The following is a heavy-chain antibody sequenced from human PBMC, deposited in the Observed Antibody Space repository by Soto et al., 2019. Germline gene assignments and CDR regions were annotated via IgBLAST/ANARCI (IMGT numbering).Heavy chain of an antibody. J-gene: IGHJ4*02. D-gene: IGHD3-22*01. Sequence: PGGSLRLSCSASGFTFSSYAMHWVRQAPGKGLEYVSAISSNGGSTYYADSVKGRFTISRDNSKNTLYLQMSSLRAEDTAVYYCVKAPPLGYYDSSGPVFWGQGTLVTVSS. CDR2: ISSNGGST. V-gene: IGHV3-64D*06. CDR1: GFTFSSYA. CDR3: VKAPPLGYYDSSGPVF.